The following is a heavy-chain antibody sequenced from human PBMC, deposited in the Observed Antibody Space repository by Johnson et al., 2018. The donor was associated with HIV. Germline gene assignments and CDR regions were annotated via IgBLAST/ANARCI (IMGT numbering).Heavy chain of an antibody. J-gene: IGHJ3*01. D-gene: IGHD2-21*02. V-gene: IGHV3-30*14. CDR3: AIDHRAYCGGDCYSDAFDF. CDR1: GFTFSRYA. Sequence: QVQLVESGGGVVQPGRSLRLSCVSSGFTFSRYAMHWVRQAPGQGLEWVDVISSDGTNKYYADSVKGLFTISRDNSKNTLYIQMNSLRAEDTAVYYCAIDHRAYCGGDCYSDAFDFWGQGTMVTVSS. CDR2: ISSDGTNK.